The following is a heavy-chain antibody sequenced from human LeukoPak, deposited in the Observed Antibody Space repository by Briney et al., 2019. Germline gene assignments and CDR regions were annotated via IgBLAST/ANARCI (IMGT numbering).Heavy chain of an antibody. V-gene: IGHV4-31*03. CDR1: GGSISSGGYY. Sequence: SETLSLTCTVSGGSISSGGYYWSWIRQHPGKGPEWIGYIYYSGTTYYNPSLKSRVTISVDTSKNQFSLKLSSVTAADTAVYYCARRSLNDPPHWYYYDSSATVGAFDIWGQGTMVTVSS. D-gene: IGHD3-22*01. CDR3: ARRSLNDPPHWYYYDSSATVGAFDI. J-gene: IGHJ3*02. CDR2: IYYSGTT.